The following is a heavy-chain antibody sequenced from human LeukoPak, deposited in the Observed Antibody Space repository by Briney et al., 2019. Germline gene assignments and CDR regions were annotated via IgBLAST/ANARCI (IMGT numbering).Heavy chain of an antibody. CDR1: GGSISGYF. Sequence: PSETLSLTCSVSGGSISGYFWSWIRQPAGKGLEWIGRIYTSGSTNYNPSLKSRVTISVDTSKNQFSLKLSSVTAADTAVYYCARHGLEMATTTWGQGTLVTVSS. V-gene: IGHV4-4*07. D-gene: IGHD5-24*01. CDR2: IYTSGST. CDR3: ARHGLEMATTT. J-gene: IGHJ4*02.